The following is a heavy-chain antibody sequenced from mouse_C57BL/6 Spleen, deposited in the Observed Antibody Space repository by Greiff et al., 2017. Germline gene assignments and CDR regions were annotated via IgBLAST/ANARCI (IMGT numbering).Heavy chain of an antibody. CDR2: IDPSDSYT. V-gene: IGHV1-69*01. D-gene: IGHD1-1*02. CDR3: AKGYDGTYRGFAY. Sequence: QVQLQQSGAELVMPGASVKLSCKASGYTFTSYWMHWVKQRPGQGLEWIGEIDPSDSYTNYNQKFKGKSTLTVDKSSSPAYMQLSSLTSEDSAVYYCAKGYDGTYRGFAYWGQGTLVTVSA. CDR1: GYTFTSYW. J-gene: IGHJ3*01.